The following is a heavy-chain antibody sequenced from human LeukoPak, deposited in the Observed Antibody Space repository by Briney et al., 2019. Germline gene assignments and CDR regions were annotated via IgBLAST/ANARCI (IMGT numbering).Heavy chain of an antibody. V-gene: IGHV4-34*01. CDR3: ARGASSGWYSKQTYRGPYYYYGMDV. CDR1: GGSFSGYY. CDR2: INHSGST. Sequence: SETLSLTCAVYGGSFSGYYWSWIRQPPGKGLEWIGEINHSGSTNYNPSLKSRVTISVDTSKNQFSLKLSSVTAADTAVYYCARGASSGWYSKQTYRGPYYYYGMDVWGQGTTVTVSS. D-gene: IGHD6-19*01. J-gene: IGHJ6*02.